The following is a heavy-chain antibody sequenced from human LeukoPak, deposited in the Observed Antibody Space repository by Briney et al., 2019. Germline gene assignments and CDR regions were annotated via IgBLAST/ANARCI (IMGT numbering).Heavy chain of an antibody. V-gene: IGHV3-23*01. CDR3: AKAIGSSDWYGDFHY. Sequence: PGGSLRLSCAASGLTFRSYAMSWVRQAPGKGLEWVSAISGSGGSTYYADSVNGRFTISRDNSKSALFLQVNSLRAEDTAVYYCAKAIGSSDWYGDFHYWGQGTLVTVSS. D-gene: IGHD6-19*01. CDR2: ISGSGGST. CDR1: GLTFRSYA. J-gene: IGHJ4*02.